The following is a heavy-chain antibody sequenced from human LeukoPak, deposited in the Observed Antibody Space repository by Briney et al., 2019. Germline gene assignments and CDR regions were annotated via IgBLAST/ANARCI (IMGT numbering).Heavy chain of an antibody. CDR2: IYYSGST. J-gene: IGHJ3*02. Sequence: SETLSLTCTVSGGSISSYYWSWIRQPPGKGLEWIGYIYYSGSTNYNPSLKSRVTISVDTSKNQFSLKLSSVTAADTAVYYCAREPIVVVPAATTGSAFDIWGQGTMVTVSS. V-gene: IGHV4-59*01. CDR1: GGSISSYY. CDR3: AREPIVVVPAATTGSAFDI. D-gene: IGHD2-2*01.